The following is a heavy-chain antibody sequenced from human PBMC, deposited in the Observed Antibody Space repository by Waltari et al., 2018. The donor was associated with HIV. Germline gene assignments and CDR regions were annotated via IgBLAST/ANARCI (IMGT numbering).Heavy chain of an antibody. J-gene: IGHJ6*02. CDR2: IYTSGST. D-gene: IGHD3-10*01. CDR1: GGSISSYY. Sequence: QVQLQESGPGLVKPSETLSLTCTVSGGSISSYYWSWIRQPAGKGLEWIGRIYTSGSTTYNPSLKSRVTMSVDTSKNQFSLKLSSVTAADTAVYYCARDQTDGSGSYSYYYYYGMDVWGQGTTVTVSS. CDR3: ARDQTDGSGSYSYYYYYGMDV. V-gene: IGHV4-4*07.